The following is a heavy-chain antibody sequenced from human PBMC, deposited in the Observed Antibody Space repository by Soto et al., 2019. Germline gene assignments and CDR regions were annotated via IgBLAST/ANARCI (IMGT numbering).Heavy chain of an antibody. J-gene: IGHJ3*02. CDR1: GFTFSSYS. V-gene: IGHV3-48*02. CDR2: ISSSSSTI. Sequence: GGSLRLSCAASGFTFSSYSMNWVRQAPGKGLEWVSYISSSSSTIYYADSVKGRFTISRDNAKNSLYLQMNSLRDEDTAVYYCARPTLLRRRDGYNYAFDIWGQGTMVTVSS. D-gene: IGHD5-12*01. CDR3: ARPTLLRRRDGYNYAFDI.